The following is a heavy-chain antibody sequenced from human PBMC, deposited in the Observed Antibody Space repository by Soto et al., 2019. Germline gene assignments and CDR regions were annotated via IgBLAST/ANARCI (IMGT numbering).Heavy chain of an antibody. Sequence: ASVKVSCKASGYTFTSYAMHWVRQAPGQRLEWMEWINAGNGNTKYSQKFQGRVTITRDTSASTAYMELSSLRSEDTAVYYCARDGPFVAVAGIVNYFDYWGQGTLVTVSS. J-gene: IGHJ4*02. CDR2: INAGNGNT. CDR1: GYTFTSYA. D-gene: IGHD6-19*01. CDR3: ARDGPFVAVAGIVNYFDY. V-gene: IGHV1-3*01.